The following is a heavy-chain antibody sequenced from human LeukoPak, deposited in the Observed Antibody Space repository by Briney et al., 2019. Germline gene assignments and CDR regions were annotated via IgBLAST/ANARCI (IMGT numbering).Heavy chain of an antibody. Sequence: GGSLRLSCAAPGFTVSSTYMSWVRQAPGKGLEWVSLIYSGGSTYYADSVKGRLTISRDNSENTLYFQMNSLAAEDTAVYYCAKGSKRYLDYWGQGTLVTVSS. J-gene: IGHJ4*02. CDR2: IYSGGST. V-gene: IGHV3-66*01. CDR3: AKGSKRYLDY. CDR1: GFTVSSTY.